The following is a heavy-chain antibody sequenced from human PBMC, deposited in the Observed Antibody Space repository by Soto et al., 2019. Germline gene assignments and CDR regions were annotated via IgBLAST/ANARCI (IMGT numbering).Heavy chain of an antibody. D-gene: IGHD6-13*01. CDR3: AKGVAAAGTSPLFEH. CDR1: GFTFSSCA. J-gene: IGHJ4*02. Sequence: GGSLRLSCGASGFTFSSCAMTWVRQAPGKGLEWVSTISQSGSSTYFADSVKGRFSISRDNFKSTLYLQMNNLRAEVTAVYFCAKGVAAAGTSPLFEHWGQGTLVTVSS. V-gene: IGHV3-23*01. CDR2: ISQSGSST.